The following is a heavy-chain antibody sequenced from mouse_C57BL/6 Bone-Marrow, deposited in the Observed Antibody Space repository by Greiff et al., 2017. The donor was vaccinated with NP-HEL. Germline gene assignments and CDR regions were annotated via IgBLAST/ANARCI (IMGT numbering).Heavy chain of an antibody. D-gene: IGHD1-1*02. CDR3: ARPYGPPYYFDY. V-gene: IGHV1-78*01. Sequence: QVHVKQSDAELVKPGASVKISCKVSGYTFTDYTIHWMKQRPEQGLEWIGYIYPRDGSTKYNEKFKGKATLTADKSSSTAYMQLNSLTSEDSAVSFCARPYGPPYYFDYWGQGTTLTVSS. J-gene: IGHJ2*01. CDR2: IYPRDGST. CDR1: GYTFTDYT.